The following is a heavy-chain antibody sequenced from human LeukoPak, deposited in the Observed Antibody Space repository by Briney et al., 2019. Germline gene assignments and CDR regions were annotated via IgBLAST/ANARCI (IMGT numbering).Heavy chain of an antibody. CDR2: TKHGGSDK. J-gene: IGHJ4*02. CDR1: GFTFSSYW. D-gene: IGHD3-3*01. V-gene: IGHV3-7*01. Sequence: GGSLRLSCVASGFTFSSYWMTWVRQAPGKGLEWVANTKHGGSDKYYVDSVKGRFTISRDNAKNSLYLQMNNLRVEDTAVYYCARDWYDFCPDFWGQGTLVTVSS. CDR3: ARDWYDFCPDF.